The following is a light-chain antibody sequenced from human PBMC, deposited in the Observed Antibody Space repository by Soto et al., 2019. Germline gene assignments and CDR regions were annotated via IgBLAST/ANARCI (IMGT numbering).Light chain of an antibody. V-gene: IGKV4-1*01. CDR2: WAS. Sequence: DIVITQSPYSLAVSLFERATITCKSSQSVLYNSNNKNNLAWYQQKPGQPPKLLIYWASTRESGVPDRFSGSGSGTDFTLTISSLQAEDVAVYYCQQYYSTPITFGQGTRLEIK. CDR1: QSVLYNSNNKNN. CDR3: QQYYSTPIT. J-gene: IGKJ5*01.